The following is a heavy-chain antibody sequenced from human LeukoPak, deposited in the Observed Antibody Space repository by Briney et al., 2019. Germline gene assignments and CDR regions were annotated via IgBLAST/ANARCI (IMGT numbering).Heavy chain of an antibody. CDR3: AGGVSGRARTVLLEDY. CDR1: GFTFSSYS. CDR2: ISSSSDYI. J-gene: IGHJ4*02. Sequence: PGGSLRLSCAASGFTFSSYSMNWVRQAPGKGLEWVSSISSSSDYIYYADSVKGRFTISRDNAKNSLYLRMNSLRAEDTAVYYCAGGVSGRARTVLLEDYWGQGTLVTVSS. D-gene: IGHD3-10*01. V-gene: IGHV3-21*01.